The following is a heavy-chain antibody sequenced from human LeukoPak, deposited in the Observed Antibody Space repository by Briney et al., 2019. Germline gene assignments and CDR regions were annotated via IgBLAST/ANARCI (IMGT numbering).Heavy chain of an antibody. D-gene: IGHD6-6*01. CDR3: ARDRSIAARLGDAFDI. CDR2: ISAYNGNT. CDR1: GYTFTSYA. Sequence: ASVKVSCKASGYTFTSYAISWVRQAPGQGLEWMGWISAYNGNTNYAQKLQGRVTMTTDTSTSTAYMELRSLRSDDTAVYYCARDRSIAARLGDAFDIWGQGTMVTVSS. J-gene: IGHJ3*02. V-gene: IGHV1-18*01.